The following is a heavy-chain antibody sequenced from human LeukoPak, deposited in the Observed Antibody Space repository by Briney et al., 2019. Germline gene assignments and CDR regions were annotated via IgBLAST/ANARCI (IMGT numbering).Heavy chain of an antibody. CDR2: IYHSGST. Sequence: PSETLSLTCTVSGGSISSSPYYWGWIRQPPGKCLELIGSIYHSGSTFYDPSLKSRVTISIDTSRNQFSLRLNSVTSADTAVYFCARGPDYSSSYAANWFDPWGQGTLVTVSS. J-gene: IGHJ5*02. CDR3: ARGPDYSSSYAANWFDP. V-gene: IGHV4-39*01. D-gene: IGHD6-13*01. CDR1: GGSISSSPYY.